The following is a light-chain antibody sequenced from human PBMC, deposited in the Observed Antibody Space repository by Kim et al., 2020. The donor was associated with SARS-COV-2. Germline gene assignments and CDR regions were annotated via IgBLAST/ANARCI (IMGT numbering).Light chain of an antibody. CDR1: QDIANS. Sequence: ASVGDRVTITGRASQDIANSLAWYQQKPGKVPQVLIYAASTLQSGVPSRFSGSGSGTEFTLTIGSLQTEDVATYYCQKYNSAPWTFGPGTKVDIK. CDR2: AAS. CDR3: QKYNSAPWT. J-gene: IGKJ1*01. V-gene: IGKV1-27*01.